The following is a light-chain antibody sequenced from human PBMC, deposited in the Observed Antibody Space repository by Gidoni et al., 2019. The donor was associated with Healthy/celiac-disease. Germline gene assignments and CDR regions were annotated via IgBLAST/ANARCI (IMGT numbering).Light chain of an antibody. Sequence: QSVLTQPPSVSEAHRQRGTISCSGSSSNIGNNAVNWSKQLPGKAPKLLIYYDDLLPSGVSDRFSGSKSGTSASLAISGLQSEDEADYYCAAWDDSLNAWVFGGGTKLTVL. CDR2: YDD. V-gene: IGLV1-36*01. CDR3: AAWDDSLNAWV. CDR1: SSNIGNNA. J-gene: IGLJ3*02.